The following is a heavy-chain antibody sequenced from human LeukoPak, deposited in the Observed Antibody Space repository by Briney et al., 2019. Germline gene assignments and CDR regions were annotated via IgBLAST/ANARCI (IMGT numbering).Heavy chain of an antibody. D-gene: IGHD1-26*01. CDR2: IHPSGST. CDR1: GGSFSGYY. V-gene: IGHV4-34*01. J-gene: IGHJ4*02. CDR3: ARGLDTYKSGVD. Sequence: SETLSLTCAVYGGSFSGYYCTWIRQAPGKGLEWIGEIHPSGSTNYNPSLLSRVSLSLDTSKNQFSLRLSSVTAADTAVYFCARGLDTYKSGVDWGQGTLVTVSS.